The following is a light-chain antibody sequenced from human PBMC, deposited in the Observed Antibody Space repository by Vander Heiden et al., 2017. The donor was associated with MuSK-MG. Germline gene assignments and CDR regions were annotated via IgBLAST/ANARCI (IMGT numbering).Light chain of an antibody. Sequence: QSALTQPASVSGSPGQSITISCTGTSSDVGGYNYVSWYQQHPGKAPKRVMYEVSNRPSGVSHRFAGSKSGKTASLNISGLQAEDEADYYCSSYTSSRTHVVFGGGTNLTVL. CDR3: SSYTSSRTHVV. CDR1: SSDVGGYNY. J-gene: IGLJ2*01. CDR2: EVS. V-gene: IGLV2-14*01.